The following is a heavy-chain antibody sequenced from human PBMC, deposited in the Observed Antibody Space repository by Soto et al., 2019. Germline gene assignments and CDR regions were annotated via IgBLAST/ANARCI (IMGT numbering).Heavy chain of an antibody. CDR3: ASPPQVAANPLNSGPGDYMDV. D-gene: IGHD2-15*01. Sequence: GESLKISCAASGFTFSSYSMNWVRQAPGKGLEWVSSISSSSSYIYYADSVKGRFTISRDNAKNSLYLQMNSLRAEDTAVYYCASPPQVAANPLNSGPGDYMDVWGKGTTVTVSS. CDR1: GFTFSSYS. J-gene: IGHJ6*03. CDR2: ISSSSSYI. V-gene: IGHV3-21*01.